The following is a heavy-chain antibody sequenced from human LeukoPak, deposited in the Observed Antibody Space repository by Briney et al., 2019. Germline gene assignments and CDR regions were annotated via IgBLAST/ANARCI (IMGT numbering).Heavy chain of an antibody. CDR3: ARDPAPQGWFDS. V-gene: IGHV3-9*01. J-gene: IGHJ5*01. CDR1: GFTFDDYA. CDR2: ISWNSGSI. Sequence: PGGSLRLSCAASGFTFDDYAMHWVRQAPGKGLEWVSGISWNSGSIGYADSVKGRFTISRDNAKNSLYLQMNSLRAEDTAVYHCARDPAPQGWFDSWGQGTLVTVSS.